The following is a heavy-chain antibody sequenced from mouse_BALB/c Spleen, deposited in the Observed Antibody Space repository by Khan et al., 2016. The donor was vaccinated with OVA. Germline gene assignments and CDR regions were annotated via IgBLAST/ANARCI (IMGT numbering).Heavy chain of an antibody. V-gene: IGHV1S135*01. CDR1: GYSFTTYY. Sequence: VQLQQSGPELMKPGASVKISCKASGYSFTTYYIHWVKQSHGKSLEWIGYIDPFNGSTTYNQKFKGKATLTVDKSSSTAYMHLSSLTSEDSAVYYWSKHGTSSWFAYWGQGTLVTDAA. CDR3: SKHGTSSWFAY. J-gene: IGHJ3*01. CDR2: IDPFNGST. D-gene: IGHD1-1*01.